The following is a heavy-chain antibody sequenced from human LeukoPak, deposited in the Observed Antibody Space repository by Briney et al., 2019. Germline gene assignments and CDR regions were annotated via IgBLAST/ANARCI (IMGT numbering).Heavy chain of an antibody. CDR1: GFTFSSYA. Sequence: GGSLRLSCAASGFTFSSYAMSWVRQAPGKGLEWVSAISGSGGSTYYADSVKGRFTISRDNSKNTLYLQMNSLRAEDTVVYYCAKGVEQLAVYYGMDVWGQGTTVTVSS. CDR3: AKGVEQLAVYYGMDV. CDR2: ISGSGGST. V-gene: IGHV3-23*01. D-gene: IGHD6-6*01. J-gene: IGHJ6*02.